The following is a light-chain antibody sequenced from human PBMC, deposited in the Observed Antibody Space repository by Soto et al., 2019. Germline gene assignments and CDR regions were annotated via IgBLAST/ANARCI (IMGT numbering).Light chain of an antibody. V-gene: IGLV1-40*01. CDR1: SSNIGSFYD. J-gene: IGLJ2*01. CDR3: QSYDNSLSHVV. Sequence: QTVLTQPPSVSGAPGQRVTIPCTGSSSNIGSFYDVHWYQQLPGTVPKLLIYGDNNRPSGVPDRFSGSKSGTSASLAITGLQPEDEADYYCQSYDNSLSHVVFGGGTKVTVL. CDR2: GDN.